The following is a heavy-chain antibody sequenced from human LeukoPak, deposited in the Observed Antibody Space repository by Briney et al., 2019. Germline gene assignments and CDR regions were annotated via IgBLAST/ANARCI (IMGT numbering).Heavy chain of an antibody. CDR1: GVTFSSYW. D-gene: IGHD5-12*01. CDR2: INQDGSEK. J-gene: IGHJ4*02. V-gene: IGHV3-7*01. CDR3: ARDDGSGYDYFDY. Sequence: GSLRLSCADSGVTFSSYWMTWVRQAPGKGLEWVANINQDGSEKNYVDSVKGRLTISRDNAKNSLHLQMNSLRAEDTAVYYCARDDGSGYDYFDYWGQGTLVTVSS.